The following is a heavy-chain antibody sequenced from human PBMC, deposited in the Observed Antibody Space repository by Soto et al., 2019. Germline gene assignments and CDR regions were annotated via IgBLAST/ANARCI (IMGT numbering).Heavy chain of an antibody. CDR2: INAGNGNI. J-gene: IGHJ4*02. CDR1: GYTFTSFA. Sequence: AASVKVSCKASGYTFTSFAIHWVRQAPGQGLEWMGWINAGNGNIKHSQKFQHRVTITRDTSASTAYMELSSLRFEDTAVYYCASHGAVAGDSNFDYWGKGTLVNGSA. D-gene: IGHD6-19*01. CDR3: ASHGAVAGDSNFDY. V-gene: IGHV1-3*01.